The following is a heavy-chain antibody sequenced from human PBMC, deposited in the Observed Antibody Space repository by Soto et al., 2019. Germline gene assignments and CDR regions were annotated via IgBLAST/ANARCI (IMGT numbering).Heavy chain of an antibody. CDR1: GGSFSGYY. Sequence: QVQLQQWGAGLLKPSETLSLTCAVYGGSFSGYYWSWIRQPPGKGLEWIGEINHSGSTNYNPSLKSRVTVSVDTSKNQSSLKLSSVTAADTAVYYCARNRIYYDFWSGYYFSGTNYFDYWGQGTLVTVSS. V-gene: IGHV4-34*01. CDR3: ARNRIYYDFWSGYYFSGTNYFDY. D-gene: IGHD3-3*01. J-gene: IGHJ4*02. CDR2: INHSGST.